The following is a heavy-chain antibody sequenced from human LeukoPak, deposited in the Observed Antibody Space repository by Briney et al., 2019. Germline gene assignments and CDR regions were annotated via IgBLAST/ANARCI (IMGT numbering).Heavy chain of an antibody. D-gene: IGHD3-10*01. CDR3: ARGRNDYGDY. V-gene: IGHV3-23*01. Sequence: KAGGSLRLSCAASGFTFSGYGMSWVRQAPGKGLKWVAAISGSDGSTYCGDSVKGRIHICRDNSKTTLYLQMNSLRAEDTAVYYCARGRNDYGDYWGQGTLVTVSS. J-gene: IGHJ4*02. CDR2: ISGSDGST. CDR1: GFTFSGYG.